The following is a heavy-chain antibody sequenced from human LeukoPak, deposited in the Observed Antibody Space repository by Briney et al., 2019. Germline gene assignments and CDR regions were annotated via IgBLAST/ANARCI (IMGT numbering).Heavy chain of an antibody. CDR2: IYPRDSDT. CDR1: GYSFISYW. Sequence: GESLKISCKGSGYSFISYWIGCVRQMPGKGLEWVGVIYPRDSDTRYSPSFQGQVTISADKSITTAYLQWSSLKASDTAMYYCARLLSGSYTPFDYWGQGTLVTVSS. CDR3: ARLLSGSYTPFDY. V-gene: IGHV5-51*01. D-gene: IGHD1-26*01. J-gene: IGHJ4*02.